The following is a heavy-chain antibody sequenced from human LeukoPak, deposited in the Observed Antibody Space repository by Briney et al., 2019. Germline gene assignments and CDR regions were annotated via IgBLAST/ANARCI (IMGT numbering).Heavy chain of an antibody. CDR2: IYPDDSES. J-gene: IGHJ4*02. D-gene: IGHD3-22*01. CDR1: GYSFTNYW. CDR3: ARTRDSSGYYYLM. Sequence: GESLKISCEASGYSFTNYWIGWVRQMPGKGLGWMGLIYPDDSESKYSAPFQRQVSISADTSISTAYLQWSSLKASDTAMYYCARTRDSSGYYYLMWGQGTLVTVSS. V-gene: IGHV5-51*03.